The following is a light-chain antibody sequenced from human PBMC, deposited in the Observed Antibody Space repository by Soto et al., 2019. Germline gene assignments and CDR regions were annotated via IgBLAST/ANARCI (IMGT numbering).Light chain of an antibody. CDR1: SSDVGKYDY. J-gene: IGLJ2*01. CDR3: GTWDSSLSAVI. Sequence: QSALTQPPSASGSPGQSVTISCTGTSSDVGKYDYVSWFQHHPGKAPKLIIYEVSKRPSGVPDRFSGSKSGSTASLTVSGLQTEDEADYYCGTWDSSLSAVIIGGGTKLTVL. CDR2: EVS. V-gene: IGLV2-8*01.